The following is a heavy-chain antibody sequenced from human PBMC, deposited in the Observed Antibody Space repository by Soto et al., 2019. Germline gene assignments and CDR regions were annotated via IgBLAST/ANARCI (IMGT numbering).Heavy chain of an antibody. CDR3: AIRTYGLGLYS. J-gene: IGHJ4*02. CDR1: GGSVSSGDFY. Sequence: QVQLQESGPGLVKPSETLSLTCTVSGGSVSSGDFYWSWLRQPPGNGLELIGCIYSRGKTDYTPSLKSRVRISVDTSKNHFSLRLTSVTAADTAVYYCAIRTYGLGLYSWGRGALVTVSS. V-gene: IGHV4-61*03. D-gene: IGHD3-10*01. CDR2: IYSRGKT.